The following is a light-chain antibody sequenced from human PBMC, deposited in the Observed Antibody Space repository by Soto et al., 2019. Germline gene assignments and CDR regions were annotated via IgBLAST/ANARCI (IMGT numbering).Light chain of an antibody. CDR1: QSVSSN. CDR2: AAS. Sequence: EIVMTQSPATLSVSPGERATLSCRASQSVSSNLAWYQQKPGQAPRLLIYAASTRAPGIPDRFSGSGSGTDFTLTISRLEAEDFAVYYCQQYGSSPMTFGQGTRLEIK. V-gene: IGKV3-20*01. J-gene: IGKJ5*01. CDR3: QQYGSSPMT.